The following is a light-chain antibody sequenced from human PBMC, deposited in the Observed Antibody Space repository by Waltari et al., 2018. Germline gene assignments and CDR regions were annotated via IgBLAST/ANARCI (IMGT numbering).Light chain of an antibody. CDR3: QQYDISPLT. J-gene: IGKJ4*01. Sequence: EIVLTQSPGTLSLSQGEGATLPCRTSQTIRTTYLAWYQQKPGQAPTLPIYGTFSRATGIPDRFTGRGSGTDFSLTISSLEPEDLATYYCQQYDISPLTFGEGTKVEIK. V-gene: IGKV3-20*01. CDR1: QTIRTTY. CDR2: GTF.